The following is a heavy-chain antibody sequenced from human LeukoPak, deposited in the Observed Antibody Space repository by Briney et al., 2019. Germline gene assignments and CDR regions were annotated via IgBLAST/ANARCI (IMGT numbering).Heavy chain of an antibody. V-gene: IGHV3-30*19. Sequence: PGGSLRLSCAASGFTFSSYGMHWVRQAPGKGLEWVAVIWYDGSNKYYADSVKGRFTISRDNSKNTLYLQMNSLRAEDTAVYYCARFDGSGSYYPYYFDYWGQGTLVTVSS. CDR2: IWYDGSNK. D-gene: IGHD3-10*01. CDR3: ARFDGSGSYYPYYFDY. CDR1: GFTFSSYG. J-gene: IGHJ4*02.